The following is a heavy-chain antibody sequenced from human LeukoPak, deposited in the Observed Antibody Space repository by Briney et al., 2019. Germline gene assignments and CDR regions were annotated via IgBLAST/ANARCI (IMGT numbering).Heavy chain of an antibody. CDR2: IKDKTYGETT. CDR3: TTALRHFDWSQ. V-gene: IGHV3-15*01. Sequence: GGSLRLSCAASGFTFSNAWMSWVRQAPGKGLEWVGRIKDKTYGETTEYAAPVKGRFTISRDDSENTLYLQMDSLKTEDTAVYYCTTALRHFDWSQWGQGTLVTVSS. J-gene: IGHJ4*02. CDR1: GFTFSNAW. D-gene: IGHD3-9*01.